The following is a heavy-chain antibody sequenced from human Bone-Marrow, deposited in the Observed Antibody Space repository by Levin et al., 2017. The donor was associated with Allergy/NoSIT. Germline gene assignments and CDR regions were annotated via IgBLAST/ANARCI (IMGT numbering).Heavy chain of an antibody. CDR2: IVVGSGNT. J-gene: IGHJ5*01. Sequence: SLKVSCKATGFTFSYSTVQWVRQVRGQRLEWMGWIVVGSGNTDSAQKFQERLTLTRDMSTTTAYMELSSLTSEDTAIYYCAADGGSEIFDSWGQGTRVTVSS. CDR1: GFTFSYST. D-gene: IGHD5-12*01. CDR3: AADGGSEIFDS. V-gene: IGHV1-58*01.